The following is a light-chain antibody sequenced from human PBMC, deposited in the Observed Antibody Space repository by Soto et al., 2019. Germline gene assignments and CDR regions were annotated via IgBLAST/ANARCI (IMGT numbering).Light chain of an antibody. Sequence: EIVLAQSPGTLSLSPGESATLSCRASQSVSSSFLAWYQQKAGQAPRLLIYGASRRATGIPDRFSGSGSGTDFTLTISRLEPEDFAVYYCQQFDTSPYTFGQGTKLEIK. CDR3: QQFDTSPYT. V-gene: IGKV3-20*01. CDR2: GAS. J-gene: IGKJ2*01. CDR1: QSVSSSF.